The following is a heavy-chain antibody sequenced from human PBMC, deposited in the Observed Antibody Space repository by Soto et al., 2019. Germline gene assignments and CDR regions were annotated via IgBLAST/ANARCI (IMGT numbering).Heavy chain of an antibody. V-gene: IGHV5-51*01. D-gene: IGHD3-22*01. CDR3: ARQPIYYYDSSGYYLGPYYYYGMDV. J-gene: IGHJ6*02. CDR2: IYPADSDT. Sequence: GESLKISCKGSGYSFTSYWIGWVRQMPGKGLEWMGIIYPADSDTRYSPSFQGQVTISADKSISTAYLQWSSLKASDTAMYYCARQPIYYYDSSGYYLGPYYYYGMDVWGQGTTVTVSS. CDR1: GYSFTSYW.